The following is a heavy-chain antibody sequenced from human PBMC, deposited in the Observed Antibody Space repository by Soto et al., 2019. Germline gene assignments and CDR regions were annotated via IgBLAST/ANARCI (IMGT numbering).Heavy chain of an antibody. V-gene: IGHV3-23*01. CDR3: AKNSDDFGDSKGDS. CDR2: IRSTGDST. Sequence: EVQLLESGGGLVQPGGSLRLSCAASGFSFSSYAMTWFRQTPGKGLEWVSSIRSTGDSTYYADYVKGRFTISRDTSKNTLYLQMNSLGAEDTAVYYCAKNSDDFGDSKGDSWGQGTLVTVSS. D-gene: IGHD4-17*01. CDR1: GFSFSSYA. J-gene: IGHJ4*02.